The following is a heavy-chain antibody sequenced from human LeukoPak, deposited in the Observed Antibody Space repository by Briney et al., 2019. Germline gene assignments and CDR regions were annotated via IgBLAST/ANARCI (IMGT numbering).Heavy chain of an antibody. CDR3: ARATGHNFDY. Sequence: GGSLRLYCAASGFTFSSYAMHWVRQAPGKGLEWVAVISYDGSNKYYADSVKGRFTISRDNSKNTLYLQMNSLRAEDTAVYYCARATGHNFDYWGQGTLVTVSS. J-gene: IGHJ4*02. D-gene: IGHD2-8*02. CDR2: ISYDGSNK. V-gene: IGHV3-30*04. CDR1: GFTFSSYA.